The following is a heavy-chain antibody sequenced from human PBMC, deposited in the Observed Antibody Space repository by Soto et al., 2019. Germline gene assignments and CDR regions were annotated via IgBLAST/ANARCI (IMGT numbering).Heavy chain of an antibody. CDR2: IKSKSDGGKK. D-gene: IGHD2-15*01. CDR3: TSFFFQAEDGIRDTVPVSAFLLNRSSDL. Sequence: PGRDLEFVGRIKSKSDGGKKDYAAPVKGRFTISRDDSKNTLYLQMNSLKTEDTAVYYCTSFFFQAEDGIRDTVPVSAFLLNRSSDL. V-gene: IGHV3-15*07. J-gene: IGHJ2*01.